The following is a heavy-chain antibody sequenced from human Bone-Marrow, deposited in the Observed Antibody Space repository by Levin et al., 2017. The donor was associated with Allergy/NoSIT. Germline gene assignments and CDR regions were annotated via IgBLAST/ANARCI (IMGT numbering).Heavy chain of an antibody. CDR2: ISSSGTDM. Sequence: GGSLRLSCTVSGFTFSLYSMNWVRQAPGKGLEWVSSISSSGTDMYNADSVKGRFTISRDNAKNSLNLQMSSLRAEDTAVYYCAEGIIGDVRVAHKEAFDIWGQGTMVTVSS. J-gene: IGHJ3*02. CDR1: GFTFSLYS. D-gene: IGHD2/OR15-2a*01. CDR3: AEGIIGDVRVAHKEAFDI. V-gene: IGHV3-21*01.